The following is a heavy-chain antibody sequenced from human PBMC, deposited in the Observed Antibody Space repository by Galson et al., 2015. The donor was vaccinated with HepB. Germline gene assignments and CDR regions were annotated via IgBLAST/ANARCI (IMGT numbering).Heavy chain of an antibody. J-gene: IGHJ4*02. Sequence: LRLSCAVSGLSVSSTYMSWVRQAPGRGLEWVSTLFSGGDTWYTDSMKGRLTISRDTSKNILYLEVNTLRPEDTAVYYCARDQLDHWGQGTLVTVSS. CDR3: ARDQLDH. V-gene: IGHV3-66*02. CDR2: LFSGGDT. CDR1: GLSVSSTY.